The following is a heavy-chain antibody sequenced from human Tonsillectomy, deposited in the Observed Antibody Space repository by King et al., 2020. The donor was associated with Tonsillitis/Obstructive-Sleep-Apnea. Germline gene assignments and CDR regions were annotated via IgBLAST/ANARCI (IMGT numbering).Heavy chain of an antibody. CDR3: ARALDIVVVPAAIIGY. V-gene: IGHV1-3*01. Sequence: QLVQSGAEVKKPGASVKVSCKASGYTFTSYAMHWVRQAPGQRLEWMGGINAGNGNTKYSQKFQGRVTITRDTSASTAYMELSSLRSEDTAVYYCARALDIVVVPAAIIGYWGQGTLVTVSS. CDR2: INAGNGNT. D-gene: IGHD2-2*03. J-gene: IGHJ4*02. CDR1: GYTFTSYA.